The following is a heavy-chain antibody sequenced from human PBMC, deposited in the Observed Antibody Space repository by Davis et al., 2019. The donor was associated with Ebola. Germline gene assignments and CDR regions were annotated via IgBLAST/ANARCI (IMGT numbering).Heavy chain of an antibody. CDR1: GFTFSSYE. Sequence: GESLKIPCAASGFTFSSYEMNWVRQAPGKGLEWVSYISSSGSTIYYADSVKGRFTISRNNAKNSLYLQMNSLRAEDTAVYYCARGAVGYSGSYYRYFDYWGQGTLVTVSS. CDR2: ISSSGSTI. V-gene: IGHV3-48*03. CDR3: ARGAVGYSGSYYRYFDY. D-gene: IGHD1-26*01. J-gene: IGHJ4*02.